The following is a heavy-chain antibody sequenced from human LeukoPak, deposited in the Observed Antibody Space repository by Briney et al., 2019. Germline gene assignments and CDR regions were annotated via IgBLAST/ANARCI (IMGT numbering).Heavy chain of an antibody. CDR2: ISRSSGSSI. CDR1: GFTFSNYE. V-gene: IGHV3-48*03. J-gene: IGHJ4*02. CDR3: VRSGYDIIFDY. D-gene: IGHD5-12*01. Sequence: QPGGSLRLSCAASGFTFSNYEMNWVRQAPGKGLEWVSYISRSSGSSIYYADSVKGRFTISRDNAKNSLYLQMNSLRDEDTALYYCVRSGYDIIFDYWGQGTLVTVSS.